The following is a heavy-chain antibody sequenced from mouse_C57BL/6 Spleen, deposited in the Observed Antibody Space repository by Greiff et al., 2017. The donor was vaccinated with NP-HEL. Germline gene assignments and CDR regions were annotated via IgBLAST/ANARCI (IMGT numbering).Heavy chain of an antibody. V-gene: IGHV5-12*01. J-gene: IGHJ2*01. Sequence: EVMLVESGGGLVQPGGSLKLSCAASGFTFSDYYMYWVRQTPEKRLEWVAYISNGGGSTYYPDTVKGRFTISRDNAKNTLYLQMSRLKSEDTAMYYCARRSYDGYYVDYWGQGTTLTVSS. CDR2: ISNGGGST. D-gene: IGHD2-3*01. CDR3: ARRSYDGYYVDY. CDR1: GFTFSDYY.